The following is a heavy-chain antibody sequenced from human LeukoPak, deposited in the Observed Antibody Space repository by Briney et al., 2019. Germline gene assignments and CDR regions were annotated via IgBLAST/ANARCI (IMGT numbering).Heavy chain of an antibody. CDR2: LRKDAIYS. J-gene: IGHJ4*02. CDR1: GLPFSSYG. V-gene: IGHV3-30*02. D-gene: IGHD1-26*01. Sequence: CLRLSFAAPGLPFSSYGMYWVRQTPDKGLQWVAYLRKDAIYSNYADSVRGRFTISRDNSKNTLDLQMSSLRVEDTAVYYCASGGPTRGPLDYWGQGTLVTVS. CDR3: ASGGPTRGPLDY.